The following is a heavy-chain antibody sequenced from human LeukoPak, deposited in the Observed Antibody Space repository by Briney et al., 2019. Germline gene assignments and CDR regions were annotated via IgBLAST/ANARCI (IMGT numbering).Heavy chain of an antibody. V-gene: IGHV3-30*02. Sequence: PGGSLRLSCAASGFTFSSYGMHWVRQAPGKGLEWVAFIRYDGSNKYYADSVKGRFTISRDNSKNTLYLQMNSLRAEDTAVYYCAKDRAAGYQTDAFDIWGQGTMVTVSS. J-gene: IGHJ3*02. CDR1: GFTFSSYG. CDR3: AKDRAAGYQTDAFDI. CDR2: IRYDGSNK. D-gene: IGHD6-13*01.